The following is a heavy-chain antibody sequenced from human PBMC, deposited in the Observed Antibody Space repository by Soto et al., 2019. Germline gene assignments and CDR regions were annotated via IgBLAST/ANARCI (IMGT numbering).Heavy chain of an antibody. D-gene: IGHD2-2*01. CDR1: GGTFSSYA. CDR3: ARDECSSTSCYSGPSGSYYDWYFDL. V-gene: IGHV1-69*01. CDR2: IIPIFGTA. J-gene: IGHJ2*01. Sequence: QVQLVQSGAEVKKPGSSVKVSCKASGGTFSSYAISWVRQAPGQGLEWMGGIIPIFGTANYAQKFQGRVTITADESTSTAYMELSSLRSEDTAVYYCARDECSSTSCYSGPSGSYYDWYFDLWGRGTLVTVSS.